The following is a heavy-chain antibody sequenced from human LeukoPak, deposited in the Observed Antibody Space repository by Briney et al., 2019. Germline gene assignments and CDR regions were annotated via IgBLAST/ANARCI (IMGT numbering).Heavy chain of an antibody. V-gene: IGHV3-72*01. J-gene: IGHJ3*02. CDR3: SRDGSSSDWSAFDI. Sequence: GGSLRLSCAASGFTFSDYLMDWVRQAPGKGLEWVGRIRKKDKSYTTQYAPSVEGRFTISRDDSKSSLYLQMNSLKTEDTAVYYCSRDGSSSDWSAFDIWGQGTMVTVSS. CDR2: IRKKDKSYTT. CDR1: GFTFSDYL. D-gene: IGHD6-25*01.